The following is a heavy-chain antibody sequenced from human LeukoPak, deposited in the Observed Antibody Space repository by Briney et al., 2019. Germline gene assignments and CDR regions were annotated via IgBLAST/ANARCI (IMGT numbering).Heavy chain of an antibody. D-gene: IGHD6-19*01. CDR2: ISESSRRI. J-gene: IGHJ4*02. Sequence: GGSLRLSCTASGFTFSESGMNWVRQAPGKGLEWVSYISESSRRIYYADSVKGRFTISRDNSKNTLYLQMNSLTAEDTAVYYCAKERYSSGWFGYSGQGTLVTVSS. V-gene: IGHV3-48*01. CDR3: AKERYSSGWFGY. CDR1: GFTFSESG.